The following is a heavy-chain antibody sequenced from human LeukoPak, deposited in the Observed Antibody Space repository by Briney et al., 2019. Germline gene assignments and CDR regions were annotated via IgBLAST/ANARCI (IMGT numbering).Heavy chain of an antibody. J-gene: IGHJ4*02. D-gene: IGHD6-19*01. CDR2: INPNSGGT. Sequence: ASVKVSCKASGYTFTGYYMHWVRQAPGQGLEWMGWINPNSGGTNYAQKFQGWVTMTRDTSISTAYMELSRLRSDDTAVYYCARETGYSGWERRFDYWGQGTLVTVSS. V-gene: IGHV1-2*04. CDR1: GYTFTGYY. CDR3: ARETGYSGWERRFDY.